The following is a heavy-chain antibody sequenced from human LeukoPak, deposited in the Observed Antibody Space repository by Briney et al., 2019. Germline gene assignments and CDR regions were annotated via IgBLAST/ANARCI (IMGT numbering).Heavy chain of an antibody. V-gene: IGHV1-18*01. J-gene: IGHJ4*02. CDR3: ARVQSYYGSGSYNY. CDR1: GYTFTSYG. CDR2: ISAYNGNT. Sequence: ASVKVSCKASGYTFTSYGISWVRQAPGQGLEWMGWISAYNGNTNYAQKLQGRVTMTTDTSTSTAYMELRSLRSDDTAVYYCARVQSYYGSGSYNYWGQGTPVTVSS. D-gene: IGHD3-10*01.